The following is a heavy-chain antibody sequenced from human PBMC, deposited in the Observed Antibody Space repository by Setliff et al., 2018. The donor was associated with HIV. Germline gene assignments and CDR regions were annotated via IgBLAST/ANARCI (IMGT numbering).Heavy chain of an antibody. CDR1: GGTFSSYA. D-gene: IGHD3-16*02. Sequence: SVKVSCKASGGTFSSYAINWVRQAPGQGLEWMGGIIPIFGTANYIQKFQGRVTITADESTSTAYMELSSLRSEDTAVYYCARGGQYYRSTYYYYYMDVWGKGTTVTVSS. V-gene: IGHV1-69*13. CDR3: ARGGQYYRSTYYYYYMDV. J-gene: IGHJ6*03. CDR2: IIPIFGTA.